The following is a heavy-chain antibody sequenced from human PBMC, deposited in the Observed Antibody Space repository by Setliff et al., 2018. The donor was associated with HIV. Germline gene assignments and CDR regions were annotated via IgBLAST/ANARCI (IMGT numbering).Heavy chain of an antibody. CDR3: ATSYGSGVAPFDN. V-gene: IGHV1-69*02. D-gene: IGHD3-10*01. CDR1: GDTFSTHT. J-gene: IGHJ4*02. CDR2: TIPIFSMS. Sequence: GPSVKVSCKASGDTFSTHTIHWLRQAPGQGPEWMGRTIPIFSMSNAALNFQGRLMITADKSSNTAYMSLTKLTFEDTAMYYCATSYGSGVAPFDNWGQGTLVTVSS.